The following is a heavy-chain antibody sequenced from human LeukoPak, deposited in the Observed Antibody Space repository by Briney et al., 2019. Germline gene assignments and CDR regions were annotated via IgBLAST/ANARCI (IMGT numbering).Heavy chain of an antibody. J-gene: IGHJ4*02. D-gene: IGHD6-25*01. CDR1: GFAFSSFA. CDR2: IRAGGSIT. V-gene: IGHV3-23*01. Sequence: GVSLRLSCAASGFAFSSFAMSWVRQAPGKGLEWVSAIRAGGSITYYADSVKGRFTISRDNSENTLYLQMNSLRAEDTAVYYCARRIAAAGRTFDYWGQGNLVTVSS. CDR3: ARRIAAAGRTFDY.